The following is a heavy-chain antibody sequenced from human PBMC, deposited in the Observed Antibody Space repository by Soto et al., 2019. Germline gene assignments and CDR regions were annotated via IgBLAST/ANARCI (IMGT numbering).Heavy chain of an antibody. D-gene: IGHD2-2*01. CDR3: TKHLPSKKNQRRWADAFHI. V-gene: IGHV3-23*01. CDR2: VTGRSSST. Sequence: EVRLLESGGGLVQPGGSLRLSCVASGFTFSNYAMSWVRQAPGKGLEWVSVVTGRSSSTYYADSVEGRFIISRDNSRNTLFLQMNSLGAEDPAVYYCTKHLPSKKNQRRWADAFHIWGQGTILTVSS. CDR1: GFTFSNYA. J-gene: IGHJ3*02.